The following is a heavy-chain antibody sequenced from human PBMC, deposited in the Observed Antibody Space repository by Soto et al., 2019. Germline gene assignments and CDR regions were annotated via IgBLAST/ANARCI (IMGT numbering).Heavy chain of an antibody. CDR3: AKGILSDDYGDFFDY. V-gene: IGHV3-30*18. Sequence: QVQLVESGGGVVQPGRSLRLSFAASGFTFSSYGMHWVRQAPGKGLEWVAAISYDGSNKYYADSVKGRFTISRDNSKNTLYLQMNSLRAEDTAVYYCAKGILSDDYGDFFDYWGQGTLVTVSS. J-gene: IGHJ4*02. CDR2: ISYDGSNK. CDR1: GFTFSSYG. D-gene: IGHD4-17*01.